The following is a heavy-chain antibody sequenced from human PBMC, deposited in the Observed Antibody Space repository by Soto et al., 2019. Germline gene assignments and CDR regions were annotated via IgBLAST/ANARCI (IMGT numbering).Heavy chain of an antibody. Sequence: QLGGPLKLSCAAPGFTFSTYWMSWVRQAPGKGRGGVPTIKQDGGEKYYVDSVKGRFTISRDNAKNSLYLQMNSLRAEDTAVYYCARGGGKKTHSSGWYEARRPYYFDYWGQGTLVTVSS. CDR3: ARGGGKKTHSSGWYEARRPYYFDY. CDR1: GFTFSTYW. J-gene: IGHJ4*02. D-gene: IGHD6-19*01. CDR2: IKQDGGEK. V-gene: IGHV3-7*03.